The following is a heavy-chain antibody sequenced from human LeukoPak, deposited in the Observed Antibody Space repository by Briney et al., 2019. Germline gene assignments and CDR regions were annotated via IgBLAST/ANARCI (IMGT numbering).Heavy chain of an antibody. Sequence: GALVKVSCKASGGTFSRYAISWVRQAPGQGLEWMGSYIPMFGTAEYAQNFQNTVTITADESTSTFSMEVSSLRPGDTAVYFCAGASSKWELSFWGQGTLVTVSS. D-gene: IGHD1-26*01. V-gene: IGHV1-69*13. CDR3: AGASSKWELSF. CDR2: YIPMFGTA. CDR1: GGTFSRYA. J-gene: IGHJ4*02.